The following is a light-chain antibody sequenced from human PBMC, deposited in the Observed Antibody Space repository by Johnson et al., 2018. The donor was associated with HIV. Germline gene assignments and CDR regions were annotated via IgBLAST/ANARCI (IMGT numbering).Light chain of an antibody. CDR3: GTLDSSLSAYV. V-gene: IGLV1-51*01. CDR2: DNN. CDR1: SSNIGNNY. J-gene: IGLJ1*01. Sequence: HSVLTQPPSVSAAPGQKVTISCSGSSSNIGNNYVSWYQQLPGTAPKLLIYDNNKRPSGIPDRFSGSKSGTSATLGITGLQTGDEADYYCGTLDSSLSAYVFGTVTKVTVL.